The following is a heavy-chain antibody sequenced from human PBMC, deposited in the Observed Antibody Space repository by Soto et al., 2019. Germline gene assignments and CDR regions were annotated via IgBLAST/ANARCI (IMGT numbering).Heavy chain of an antibody. CDR3: ARIGGYHGPLDY. Sequence: SETLSLTCSVSGVSISSYFWSWIRQAPGRGLEWIGYTYHRGSTNYSPSLKSRVAISLDTSENQFSLKVNSVTAADTAVYYCARIGGYHGPLDYWGQGTPVTVS. V-gene: IGHV4-59*01. J-gene: IGHJ4*02. CDR2: TYHRGST. D-gene: IGHD6-25*01. CDR1: GVSISSYF.